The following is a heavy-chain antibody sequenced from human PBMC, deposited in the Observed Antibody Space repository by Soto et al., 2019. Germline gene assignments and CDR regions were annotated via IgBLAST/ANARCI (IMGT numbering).Heavy chain of an antibody. J-gene: IGHJ4*02. CDR2: IIPILGIA. Sequence: GASVKVSCKASGGTFSSYTISWVRQAPGQGLEWMGRIIPILGIANYAQKFQGRVTITADKSTSTAYMELSSLRSEDTAVYYCARDLRAKLHDYGDRDDYWGQGTLVTDS. CDR3: ARDLRAKLHDYGDRDDY. V-gene: IGHV1-69*04. CDR1: GGTFSSYT. D-gene: IGHD4-17*01.